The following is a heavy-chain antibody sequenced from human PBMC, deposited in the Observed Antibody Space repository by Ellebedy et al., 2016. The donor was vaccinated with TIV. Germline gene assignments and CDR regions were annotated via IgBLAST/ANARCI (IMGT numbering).Heavy chain of an antibody. D-gene: IGHD3-16*01. V-gene: IGHV3-7*01. CDR2: IKQDGSEK. J-gene: IGHJ3*02. CDR3: ARESRFAPGAFDI. Sequence: GGSLRLSXAASGFTFSSYWMSWVRQAPGKGLEWVANIKQDGSEKYYVDSVKGRFTISRDNAKNSLYLQMNSLRAEDTAVYYCARESRFAPGAFDIWGQGTMVTVSS. CDR1: GFTFSSYW.